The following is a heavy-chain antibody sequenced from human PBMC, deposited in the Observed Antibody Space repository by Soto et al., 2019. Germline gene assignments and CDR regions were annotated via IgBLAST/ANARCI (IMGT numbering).Heavy chain of an antibody. J-gene: IGHJ4*02. CDR1: GFTVSSIY. CDR2: LYSGGST. V-gene: IGHV3-66*01. Sequence: GGSLRLSCAASGFTVSSIYMSWVRQAPGKGLEWVSVLYSGGSTYYADSVKGRFTISRDNSQNTVYLQVSSLRAEDTAVYYCARAQNQRYFDYWGQGA. CDR3: ARAQNQRYFDY.